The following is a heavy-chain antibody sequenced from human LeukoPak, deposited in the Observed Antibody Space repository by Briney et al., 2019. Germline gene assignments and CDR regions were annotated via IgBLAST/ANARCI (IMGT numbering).Heavy chain of an antibody. D-gene: IGHD3-22*01. V-gene: IGHV1-69*05. J-gene: IGHJ4*02. CDR2: INPIFGTA. CDR3: ARVYYYDSSGSYYSDY. Sequence: GASVKVSCKASGGTFSSYAISWVRQAPGQGLEWMGRINPIFGTANYAQKFQGRVTITTDESTSTAYMELSSLRSEDTAVYYCARVYYYDSSGSYYSDYWGQGTLVTVSS. CDR1: GGTFSSYA.